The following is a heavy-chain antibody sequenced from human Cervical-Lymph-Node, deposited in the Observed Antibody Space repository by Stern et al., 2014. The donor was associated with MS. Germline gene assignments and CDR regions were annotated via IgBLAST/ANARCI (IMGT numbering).Heavy chain of an antibody. V-gene: IGHV3-30*03. CDR1: RFTFSSFG. CDR2: ISYDGARK. J-gene: IGHJ4*02. D-gene: IGHD5/OR15-5a*01. CDR3: ARGAPSGVCFDF. Sequence: VQLVESGGGVVQPGRSLRLSCTGTRFTFSSFGLHWVRQAPGKGLEWLAVISYDGARKYCAESVKGRFSISRDNSRNALYLRMNSLRDDDTALYYCARGAPSGVCFDFWGQGTRLTVSS.